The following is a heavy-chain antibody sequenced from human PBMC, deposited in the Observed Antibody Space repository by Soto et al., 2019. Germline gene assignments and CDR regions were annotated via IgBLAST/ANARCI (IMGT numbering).Heavy chain of an antibody. CDR2: INHSGST. CDR1: GGSFSGYY. J-gene: IGHJ4*02. Sequence: SETLSLTCAVYGGSFSGYYWSWIRQPPGKGLEWIGEINHSGSTNYNPSLKSRVTISVDTSKNQFSLKLSSVTAADTAVYYCARGMATIANDYWGQRTLVTVSS. CDR3: ARGMATIANDY. V-gene: IGHV4-34*01. D-gene: IGHD5-12*01.